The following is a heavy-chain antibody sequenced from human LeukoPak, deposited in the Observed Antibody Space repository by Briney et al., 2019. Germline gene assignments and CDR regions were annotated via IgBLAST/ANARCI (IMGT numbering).Heavy chain of an antibody. CDR2: MRYDGSQI. D-gene: IGHD3-10*01. V-gene: IGHV3-30*02. CDR3: AKRLWFGDSLGGTFDY. Sequence: GGSLRLSCVAPGFSFKDHGMHWVRQAPGKGLEWVAFMRYDGSQILYTDSVKGRFIISRDNSKSTLHLQIDRLRVDDTAVYYCAKRLWFGDSLGGTFDYWGQGTLVTVSP. CDR1: GFSFKDHG. J-gene: IGHJ4*02.